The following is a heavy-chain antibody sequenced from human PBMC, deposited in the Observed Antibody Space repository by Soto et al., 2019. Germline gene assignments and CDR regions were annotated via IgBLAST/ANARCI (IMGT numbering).Heavy chain of an antibody. CDR1: GYTLTELS. V-gene: IGHV1-24*01. CDR3: ETDVYSTKGSDL. J-gene: IGHJ2*01. CDR2: FDPEDGET. D-gene: IGHD6-13*01. Sequence: GASVKVSCKVSGYTLTELSMHWVRQAPGKGLEWMGGFDPEDGETIYAQKFQGRVTMTEDTSTDTAYMELSSLRSEDTAVYCCETDVYSTKGSDLWGRGTLVTVSS.